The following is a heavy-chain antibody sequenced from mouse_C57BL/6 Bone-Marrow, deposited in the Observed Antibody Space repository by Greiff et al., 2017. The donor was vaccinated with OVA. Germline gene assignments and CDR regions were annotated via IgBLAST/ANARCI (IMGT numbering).Heavy chain of an antibody. CDR3: AQDHPYYFDY. CDR1: GYTFTSYT. V-gene: IGHV1-4*01. CDR2: INPSSGYT. Sequence: QVQLKQSGAELARPGASVKMSCKASGYTFTSYTMHWVKQRPGQGLEWIGYINPSSGYTKYNQKFKDKATLTADKSSSTAYMQLSSLTSEDSAVYYCAQDHPYYFDYWGQGTTLTVSS. J-gene: IGHJ2*01.